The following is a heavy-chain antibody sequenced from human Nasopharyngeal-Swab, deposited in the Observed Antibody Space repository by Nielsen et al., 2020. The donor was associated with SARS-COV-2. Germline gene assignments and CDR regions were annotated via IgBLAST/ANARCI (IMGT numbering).Heavy chain of an antibody. D-gene: IGHD5-18*01. CDR2: INSNSGDT. V-gene: IGHV1-2*06. J-gene: IGHJ4*02. CDR3: ARGNSYGYDY. Sequence: ASVKVSCKASGYTFTGYYMHWVRQAPGQGLEWMGRINSNSGDTKYAQKFQGRVTMTRDTSIRTADMELSRLRSDDTAVYYCARGNSYGYDYWGQGILVTVSS. CDR1: GYTFTGYY.